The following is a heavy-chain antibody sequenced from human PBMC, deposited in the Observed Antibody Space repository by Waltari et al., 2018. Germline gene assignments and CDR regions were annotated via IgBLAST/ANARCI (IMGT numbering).Heavy chain of an antibody. J-gene: IGHJ4*02. CDR3: ARDSRSQSYGSGSYYVDY. CDR2: IYTSGST. V-gene: IGHV4-4*07. Sequence: QVQLQESGPGLVKPSATLSLTCTVSGGSISSSYWSWIRHPAGKGLEWIGRIYTSGSTNYNPSLKSRVTMSVDTSKNQFSLKLSSVTAADTAVYYCARDSRSQSYGSGSYYVDYWGQGTLVTVSS. D-gene: IGHD3-10*01. CDR1: GGSISSSY.